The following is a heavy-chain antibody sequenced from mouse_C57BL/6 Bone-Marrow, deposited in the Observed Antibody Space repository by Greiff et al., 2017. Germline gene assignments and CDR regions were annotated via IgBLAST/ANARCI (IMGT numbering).Heavy chain of an antibody. CDR2: IDPENGDT. J-gene: IGHJ3*01. Sequence: VQLQQSGAELVRPGASVKLSCTASGFNIKDDYMHWVKQRPEQGLEWIGWIDPENGDTEYASKFQGKATITAETSSNTAYLQLSSLTSEDTAVYYCTTWDGGFAYWGQGTLVTVSA. CDR3: TTWDGGFAY. D-gene: IGHD2-3*01. CDR1: GFNIKDDY. V-gene: IGHV14-4*01.